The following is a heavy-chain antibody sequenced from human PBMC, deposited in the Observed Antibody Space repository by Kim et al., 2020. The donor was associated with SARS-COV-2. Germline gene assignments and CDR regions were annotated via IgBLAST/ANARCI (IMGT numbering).Heavy chain of an antibody. CDR1: GASISSHY. Sequence: SETLSLTCSVSGASISSHYWTWIRQPPGKGLEWIGLLSNTGNTNYNPSPKSRVTISIDTSKKEVSLKLSSVTAADTAVYFCARIFRAWYAVDVWGQGTTVTVSS. D-gene: IGHD3-9*01. J-gene: IGHJ6*02. CDR3: ARIFRAWYAVDV. CDR2: LSNTGNT. V-gene: IGHV4-59*11.